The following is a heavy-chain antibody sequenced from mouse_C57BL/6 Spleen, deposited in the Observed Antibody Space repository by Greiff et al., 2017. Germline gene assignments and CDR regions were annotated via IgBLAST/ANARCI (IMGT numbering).Heavy chain of an antibody. CDR1: GYTFTDYY. V-gene: IGHV1-26*01. CDR2: INPNNGGT. D-gene: IGHD4-1*01. J-gene: IGHJ2*01. Sequence: VQLQQSGPELVKPGASVKISCKASGYTFTDYYMNWVKQSHGKSLEWIGDINPNNGGTSYNQKFKGKATLTVDKSSSTAYMELRSLTSEDSAVYYCAHGLGNFDYWGQGTTLTVSS. CDR3: AHGLGNFDY.